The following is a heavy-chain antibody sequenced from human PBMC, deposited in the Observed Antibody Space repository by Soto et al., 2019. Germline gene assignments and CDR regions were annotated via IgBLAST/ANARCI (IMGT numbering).Heavy chain of an antibody. J-gene: IGHJ6*02. D-gene: IGHD5-18*01. V-gene: IGHV3-7*03. CDR1: GFTFSSYW. CDR3: AREAGMGKGYSYGYYGMDV. CDR2: IKQDGSEK. Sequence: LRLSCAASGFTFSSYWMSWVRQAPGKGLEWVANIKQDGSEKYYVDSVKGRFTISRDNAKNSLYLQMNSLRAEDTAVYYCAREAGMGKGYSYGYYGMDVWGQGTTVTVSS.